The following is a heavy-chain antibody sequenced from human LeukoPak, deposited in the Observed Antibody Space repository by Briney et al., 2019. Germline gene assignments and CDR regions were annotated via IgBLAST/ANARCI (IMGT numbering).Heavy chain of an antibody. CDR3: ARDLPRTGYSYGGFDY. J-gene: IGHJ4*02. V-gene: IGHV1-69*06. Sequence: SVTVSFKASGGTFSSYAISWVRQAPGQGLEWMGGIIPIFGTANYAQKFQGRVTITADKSTSTAYMELSSLRSDDTAVYYCARDLPRTGYSYGGFDYWGQGTLVTVSS. CDR1: GGTFSSYA. CDR2: IIPIFGTA. D-gene: IGHD5-18*01.